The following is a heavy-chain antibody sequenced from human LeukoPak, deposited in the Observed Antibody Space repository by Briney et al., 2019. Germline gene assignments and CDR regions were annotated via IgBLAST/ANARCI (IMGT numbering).Heavy chain of an antibody. V-gene: IGHV4-39*01. CDR2: IYYSGST. Sequence: SETLSLTCTVSGGSISSSSFYWGWIRQPPGKGLEWIGTIYYSGSTFYNPSLKSRVTISVDTSKNQFSLRLSSVTAADTTVYYCARLPTVTFFDYWGQGTLVTVSS. CDR1: GGSISSSSFY. D-gene: IGHD4-17*01. J-gene: IGHJ4*02. CDR3: ARLPTVTFFDY.